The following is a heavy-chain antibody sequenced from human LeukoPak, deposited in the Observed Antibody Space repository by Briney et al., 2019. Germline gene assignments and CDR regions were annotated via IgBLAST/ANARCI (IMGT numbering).Heavy chain of an antibody. V-gene: IGHV3-48*01. J-gene: IGHJ5*02. CDR3: ARDSGPEVVSSPSVWFDP. CDR1: GFTFSSYS. CDR2: ISSSSSTI. D-gene: IGHD5-12*01. Sequence: GGSLRLSCAASGFTFSSYSMNWVRQAPGKGLEWVSYISSSSSTIYYADSVKGRFTISRDNAKNSLYLQMNSLRAEDTAVYYCARDSGPEVVSSPSVWFDPWGQGTLVTVSS.